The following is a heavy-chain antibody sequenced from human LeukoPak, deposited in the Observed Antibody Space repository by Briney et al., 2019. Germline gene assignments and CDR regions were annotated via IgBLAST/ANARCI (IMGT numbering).Heavy chain of an antibody. Sequence: ASVKVSCKASGYTFTGYYMHWVRQAPGQGLEWMGWINPNSGGTNYAQKFQGRVTMTRDTSISTAYMELSRLRSDDTAVYYCARGTRPTVGTHAFDIWGQGTMVTVSS. CDR3: ARGTRPTVGTHAFDI. CDR1: GYTFTGYY. D-gene: IGHD4-23*01. J-gene: IGHJ3*02. V-gene: IGHV1-2*02. CDR2: INPNSGGT.